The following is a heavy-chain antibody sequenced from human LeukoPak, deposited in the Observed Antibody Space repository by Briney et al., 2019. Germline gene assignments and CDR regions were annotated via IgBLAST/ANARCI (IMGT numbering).Heavy chain of an antibody. D-gene: IGHD5-18*01. J-gene: IGHJ4*02. CDR3: ARSSEWIQLWDYFDY. CDR2: ISYDGSNK. CDR1: GFTFSSYA. V-gene: IGHV3-30*04. Sequence: PGGSLRLSCAASGFTFSSYAMHWVRQAPGKGLEWVAVISYDGSNKYYADSVKGRFTISRDNSKNTLYLQMNSLRAEDAAVYYCARSSEWIQLWDYFDYWGQGTLVTVSS.